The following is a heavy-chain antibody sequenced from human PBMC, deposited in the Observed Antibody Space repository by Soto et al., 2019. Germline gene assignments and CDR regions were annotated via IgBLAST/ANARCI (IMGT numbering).Heavy chain of an antibody. CDR1: GGSISSSSYY. CDR2: IYYSGST. CDR3: ASRIAVAVAAFDI. Sequence: LSLTCTVSGGSISSSSYYWGWIRQPPGKGLEWIGSIYYSGSTYYNPSLKSRVTISVDTSKNQFSLKLSSVTAADTAVYYCASRIAVAVAAFDIWGQGTMVTVSS. V-gene: IGHV4-39*01. J-gene: IGHJ3*02. D-gene: IGHD6-19*01.